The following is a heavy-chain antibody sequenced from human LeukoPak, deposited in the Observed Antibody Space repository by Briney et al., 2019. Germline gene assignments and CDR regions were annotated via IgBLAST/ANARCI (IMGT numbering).Heavy chain of an antibody. J-gene: IGHJ5*02. D-gene: IGHD3-22*01. CDR2: FVPEEGET. CDR1: GYTLTELS. V-gene: IGHV1-24*01. Sequence: ASVKVSCKVSGYTLTELSMHWVRQPPGKGLEGRGGFVPEEGETIYAQKFQGRVTITADKSTSTAYMELSSLRSEDTAVYYCAGETGYYYDSSGYSPFWFDPWGQGTLVTVSS. CDR3: AGETGYYYDSSGYSPFWFDP.